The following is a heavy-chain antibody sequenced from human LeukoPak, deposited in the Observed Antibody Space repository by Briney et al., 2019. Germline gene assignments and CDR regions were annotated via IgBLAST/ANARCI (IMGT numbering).Heavy chain of an antibody. D-gene: IGHD3-10*01. CDR2: MNPNSGNT. CDR1: GYTFTSYD. Sequence: VSVKVSCKASGYTFTSYDINWVRQATGQGLEWMGWMNPNSGNTGYAQKFQGRVTMTRNTSISTAYMELSSLRSEDTAVYYCARGYGSGSYYNVGGEHFDYWGQGTLVTVSS. J-gene: IGHJ4*02. CDR3: ARGYGSGSYYNVGGEHFDY. V-gene: IGHV1-8*01.